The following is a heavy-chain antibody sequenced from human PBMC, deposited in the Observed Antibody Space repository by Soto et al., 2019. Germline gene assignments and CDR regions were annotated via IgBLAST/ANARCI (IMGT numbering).Heavy chain of an antibody. D-gene: IGHD4-4*01. CDR3: ARGYSNYDYYYYYGMDV. CDR1: GGTFSSYA. J-gene: IGHJ6*02. CDR2: IIPIFGTA. V-gene: IGHV1-69*13. Sequence: SVKVSCKASGGTFSSYAISWVRQAPGQGLEWMGGIIPIFGTANYAQKFQGRVTITADESTSTAYMELSSLRSGDTAVYYCARGYSNYDYYYYYGMDVWGQGTTVTVSS.